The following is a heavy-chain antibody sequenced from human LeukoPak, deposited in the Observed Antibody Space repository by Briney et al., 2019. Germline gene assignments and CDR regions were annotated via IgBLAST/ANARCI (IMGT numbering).Heavy chain of an antibody. CDR3: ARDDCTNGVCYIDY. D-gene: IGHD2-8*01. CDR2: IIPILGIA. CDR1: GGTFSSYA. V-gene: IGHV1-69*04. J-gene: IGHJ4*02. Sequence: SVRVSCKASGGTFSSYAISWVRQAPGQGLEWMGRIIPILGIANYAQKFQGRVTITADKSTSTAYMELSSLRSEDTAVYYCARDDCTNGVCYIDYWGQGTLVTVSS.